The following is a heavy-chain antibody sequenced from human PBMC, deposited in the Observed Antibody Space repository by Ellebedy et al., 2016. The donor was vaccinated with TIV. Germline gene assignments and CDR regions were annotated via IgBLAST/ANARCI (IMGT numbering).Heavy chain of an antibody. J-gene: IGHJ5*02. D-gene: IGHD4-17*01. CDR2: IRQEGDEI. CDR1: GFNFRSYW. V-gene: IGHV3-7*01. CDR3: ARRASYGDYAVQVNPWFDP. Sequence: GESLKIPCAASGFNFRSYWMTWVRQAPGKGLEWVAKIRQEGDEIYYVESVKGRFTISRDNAKNSLFHQMNSLRVEDTAVYYCARRASYGDYAVQVNPWFDPWGQGTLVTVSS.